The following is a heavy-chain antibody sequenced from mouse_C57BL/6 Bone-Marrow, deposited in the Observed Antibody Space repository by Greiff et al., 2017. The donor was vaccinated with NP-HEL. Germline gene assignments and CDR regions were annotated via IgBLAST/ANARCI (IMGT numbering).Heavy chain of an antibody. CDR3: ARALYGRGY. J-gene: IGHJ3*01. Sequence: EVQLVESGPGLVKPSQSLSLTCSVTGYSITSGYYWNWIRQFPGNKLEWMGYISYDGSNNYNPSLKNRISITRDTSKNQFFLKLNSVTTEDTATYYCARALYGRGYWGQGTLVTVSA. D-gene: IGHD1-1*01. CDR2: ISYDGSN. CDR1: GYSITSGYY. V-gene: IGHV3-6*01.